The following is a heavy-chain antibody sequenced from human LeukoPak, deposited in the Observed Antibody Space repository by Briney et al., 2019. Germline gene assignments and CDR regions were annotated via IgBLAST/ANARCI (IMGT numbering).Heavy chain of an antibody. CDR3: AKSVVVPAAPDGAFDI. D-gene: IGHD2-2*01. CDR2: IRGSGGST. Sequence: GGSLRLSCAASGFPFSTYFMNWVRQAPGKGLEWVSYIRGSGGSTYYADSVKGRFTISRDKSKNTLYLQMNSLRAEDTAVYYCAKSVVVPAAPDGAFDIWGQGTMVTVSS. V-gene: IGHV3-23*01. J-gene: IGHJ3*02. CDR1: GFPFSTYF.